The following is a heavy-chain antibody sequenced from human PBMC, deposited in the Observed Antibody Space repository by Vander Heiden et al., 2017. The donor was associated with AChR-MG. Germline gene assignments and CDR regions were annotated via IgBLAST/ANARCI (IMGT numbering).Heavy chain of an antibody. D-gene: IGHD6-6*01. CDR2: SYPGDSDT. CDR3: ARQGDPGYSSSSWFNYYYYYMDV. CDR1: GYSFTSYW. Sequence: EVQLVQSGAEVKKPGESLKLSCKGSGYSFTSYWIGWVGQMPGKGLEWMGISYPGDSDTRYSPSFQGQVTISADKSISTAYLQWSSLKASDTAMYYCARQGDPGYSSSSWFNYYYYYMDVWGKGTTVTVSS. J-gene: IGHJ6*03. V-gene: IGHV5-51*01.